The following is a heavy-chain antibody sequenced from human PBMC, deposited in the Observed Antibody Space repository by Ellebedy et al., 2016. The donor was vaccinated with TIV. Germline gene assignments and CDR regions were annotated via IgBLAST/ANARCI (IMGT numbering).Heavy chain of an antibody. J-gene: IGHJ4*02. D-gene: IGHD3-3*01. CDR2: IKQDGTEK. CDR1: GFTFTGDW. CDR3: AAGFGTHY. V-gene: IGHV3-7*01. Sequence: GESLKISCGASGFTFTGDWMAWVRQAPGKGLEWVANIKQDGTEKYYVDSVKGRFTISRDNAKNSLFLQMDILRAEATAVYYCAAGFGTHYWGQGTRVTVSS.